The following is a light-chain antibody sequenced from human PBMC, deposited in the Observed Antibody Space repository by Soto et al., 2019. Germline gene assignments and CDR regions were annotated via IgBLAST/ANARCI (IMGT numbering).Light chain of an antibody. CDR2: AAS. CDR3: QQSYSMPYT. Sequence: DVPMTQSPSSLSASVGDRVTITCRTSQNIATYLNGYQHKPGRAPNLLIYAASSLQSGVPSRFSGSGSGTDFTLTISSLHPEDFATYYCQQSYSMPYTFGQGTRLEIK. CDR1: QNIATY. V-gene: IGKV1-39*01. J-gene: IGKJ2*01.